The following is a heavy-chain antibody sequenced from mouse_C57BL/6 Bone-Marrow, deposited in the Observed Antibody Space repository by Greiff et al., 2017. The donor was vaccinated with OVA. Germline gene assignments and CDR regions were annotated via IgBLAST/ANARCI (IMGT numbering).Heavy chain of an antibody. D-gene: IGHD3-3*01. CDR2: IYPSTGVS. J-gene: IGHJ2*01. V-gene: IGHV1-31*01. CDR1: GYSFTGYY. CDR3: SRGTGFDY. Sequence: EVKLMESGPELVKPGASVKISCKASGYSFTGYYMHWVKQSPGHILDWIGYIYPSTGVSSYNQKFKGKATLTVDKSSSTAYMELRSLTSEDSAGDFCSRGTGFDYWGQGTTLTVSS.